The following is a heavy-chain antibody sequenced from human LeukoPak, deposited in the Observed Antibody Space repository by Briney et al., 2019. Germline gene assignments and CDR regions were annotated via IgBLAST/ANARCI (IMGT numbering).Heavy chain of an antibody. CDR2: IIPIFGTA. CDR1: GYTLTELS. Sequence: GASVKVSCKVSGYTLTELSMHWVRQAPGKGLEWMGGIIPIFGTANYAQKFQGRVTITADESTSTAYMELSSLRSEDTAVYYCARDLPRIAARRYDGFDPWGQGTLVTVSS. V-gene: IGHV1-69*13. CDR3: ARDLPRIAARRYDGFDP. J-gene: IGHJ5*02. D-gene: IGHD6-6*01.